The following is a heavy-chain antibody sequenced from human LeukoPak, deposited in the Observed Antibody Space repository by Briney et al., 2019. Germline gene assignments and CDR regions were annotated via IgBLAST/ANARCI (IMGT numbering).Heavy chain of an antibody. D-gene: IGHD3-22*01. J-gene: IGHJ4*02. V-gene: IGHV4-38-2*02. CDR2: MHHSGTT. Sequence: SETLSLTCTVSGNSISTDYYWGWIRQPPGKGPEWIASMHHSGTTKYNPSLKSRVTISGDTSENQFSLRLSSVTAADTAVYYCARASYSYDISGWVPFDYWGQGTLVTVSS. CDR3: ARASYSYDISGWVPFDY. CDR1: GNSISTDYY.